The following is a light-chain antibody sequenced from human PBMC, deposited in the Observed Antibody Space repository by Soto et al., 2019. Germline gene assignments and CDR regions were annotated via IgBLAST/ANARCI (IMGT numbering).Light chain of an antibody. CDR1: QSFRGL. Sequence: EVVLTQSPVTLSLSPGERATLSCRASQSFRGLLAWYQQKPGQAPRLLIYDAYNRATGIPPRFSGSGSGTDFTLTISSLQPEDFVTYYCQQYNDYSTFGQGTKVDIK. V-gene: IGKV3-11*01. CDR3: QQYNDYST. J-gene: IGKJ1*01. CDR2: DAY.